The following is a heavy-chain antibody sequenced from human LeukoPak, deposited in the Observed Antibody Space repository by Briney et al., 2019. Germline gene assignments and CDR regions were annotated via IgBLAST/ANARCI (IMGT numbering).Heavy chain of an antibody. J-gene: IGHJ4*02. CDR2: ISGSGGST. V-gene: IGHV3-23*01. Sequence: PGGSLILSCAASGFAFSTYAMSWVRQAPGKGLEWVSTISGSGGSTSYADSAKGRFTISRDNSKNTLDLQMSSLRAEDTAVYYCAKDRLYTSSWCLDYWGQGTLVTVSS. CDR3: AKDRLYTSSWCLDY. CDR1: GFAFSTYA. D-gene: IGHD6-13*01.